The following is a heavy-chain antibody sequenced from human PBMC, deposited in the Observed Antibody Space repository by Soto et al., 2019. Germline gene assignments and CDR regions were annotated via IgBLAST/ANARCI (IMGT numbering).Heavy chain of an antibody. J-gene: IGHJ5*02. Sequence: SETLSLTCTVSGGSISSGGYYWSWIRQHPGKGLEWIGYIYYSGSTYYNPSLKSRVTISVDTSKNQFSLKLSSVTAADTAVYYGARVFSDSSSFFDPWGQGTLVTVSS. D-gene: IGHD6-13*01. CDR1: GGSISSGGYY. CDR3: ARVFSDSSSFFDP. CDR2: IYYSGST. V-gene: IGHV4-31*03.